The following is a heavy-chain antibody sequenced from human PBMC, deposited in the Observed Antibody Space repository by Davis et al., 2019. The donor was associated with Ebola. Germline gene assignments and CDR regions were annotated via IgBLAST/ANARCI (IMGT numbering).Heavy chain of an antibody. J-gene: IGHJ6*02. CDR1: GYSFTSYW. Sequence: GSLKISCKGSGYSFTSYWISWVRQMPGKGLEWMGRIDPSDSYTNYSPSFQGHVTISADKSISTAYLQWSSLKASDTAMYYCTGMPYYYYGMDVWGQGTTVTVSS. CDR3: TGMPYYYYGMDV. D-gene: IGHD2-2*01. V-gene: IGHV5-10-1*01. CDR2: IDPSDSYT.